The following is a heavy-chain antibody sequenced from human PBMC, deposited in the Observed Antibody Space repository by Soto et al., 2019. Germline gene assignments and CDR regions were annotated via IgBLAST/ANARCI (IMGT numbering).Heavy chain of an antibody. CDR2: ISYDGNNA. Sequence: PVGCLRLSCAASGFTFSYFGMHWVRQAPGKGLEWVALISYDGNNAYYADSVKGRFTISRDKSKNTLYLQMTSLRVEDTAVYYCAKDKLSSTDAFDTWGQGTMVTVSS. J-gene: IGHJ3*02. V-gene: IGHV3-30*18. CDR1: GFTFSYFG. CDR3: AKDKLSSTDAFDT.